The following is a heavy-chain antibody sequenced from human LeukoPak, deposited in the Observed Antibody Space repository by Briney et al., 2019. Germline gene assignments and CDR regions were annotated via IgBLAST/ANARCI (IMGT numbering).Heavy chain of an antibody. V-gene: IGHV1-8*01. CDR3: AEDGIRDFDWLSV. CDR2: MNPHSGNT. D-gene: IGHD3-9*01. CDR1: GYTFTSYD. Sequence: ASVKVSCKAPGYTFTSYDIAWAQHGTVQGTERMGWMNPHSGNTGYAQKFQGRVTMTRNTSISTAYMELSSLRSEDTAFFFQAEDGIRDFDWLSVWGQGTTVTVSS. J-gene: IGHJ6*02.